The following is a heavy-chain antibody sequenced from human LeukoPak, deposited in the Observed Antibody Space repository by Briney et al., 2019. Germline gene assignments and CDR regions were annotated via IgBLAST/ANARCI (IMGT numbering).Heavy chain of an antibody. CDR1: GFTFSSHA. J-gene: IGHJ4*02. V-gene: IGHV3-23*01. Sequence: GGSLRLSCAASGFTFSSHAMSWVRQAPGKGLEWVSVISGSGDSTYYADSVKGRFTISRDNSKNTLYLQVNSLRAEDTAVYYCSRGGSGYYAYWGQGTLVTVSS. CDR2: ISGSGDST. D-gene: IGHD3-3*01. CDR3: SRGGSGYYAY.